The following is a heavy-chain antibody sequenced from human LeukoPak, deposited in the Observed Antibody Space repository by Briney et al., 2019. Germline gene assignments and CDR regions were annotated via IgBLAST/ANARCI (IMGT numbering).Heavy chain of an antibody. CDR2: ISYDGSNK. CDR1: GFTFSSYA. CDR3: ARWYCSSTTCYYDY. V-gene: IGHV3-30*14. Sequence: GGSLRLSCAASGFTFSSYAMHWVRQAPGKGLEWVAVISYDGSNKYYADSVKGRFTISRDNSKNTLYLQMNSLRAEDTAVYYCARWYCSSTTCYYDYWGQGTLVTVSS. J-gene: IGHJ4*02. D-gene: IGHD2-2*01.